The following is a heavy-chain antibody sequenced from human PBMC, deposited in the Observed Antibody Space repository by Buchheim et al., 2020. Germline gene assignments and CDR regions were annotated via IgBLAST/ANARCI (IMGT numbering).Heavy chain of an antibody. J-gene: IGHJ5*02. CDR1: GFIFSDYY. CDR2: ISTSSAYT. V-gene: IGHV3-11*06. Sequence: QVQLVESGGGLVKPGGSLRLSCAASGFIFSDYYMSWIRRTPGKGLEWLASISTSSAYTYYADSVKGRFTISRDNAKNSLYLQMNSVRVEDSAIYYCARDLTGTYWFDPWGQGTL. CDR3: ARDLTGTYWFDP. D-gene: IGHD1-7*01.